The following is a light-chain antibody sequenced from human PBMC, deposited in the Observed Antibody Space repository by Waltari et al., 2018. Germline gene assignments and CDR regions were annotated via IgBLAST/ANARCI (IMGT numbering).Light chain of an antibody. CDR1: SSDVGGYNY. V-gene: IGLV2-11*01. J-gene: IGLJ3*02. Sequence: VSGSPGQSVTISCTGTSSDVGGYNYVSWYQQHPGKAPKLMIYDVSKRPSGVPDRFSGSKSGNTASLTISGLQAEDEADYYCCSYAGSYHWVFGGGTKLTVL. CDR3: CSYAGSYHWV. CDR2: DVS.